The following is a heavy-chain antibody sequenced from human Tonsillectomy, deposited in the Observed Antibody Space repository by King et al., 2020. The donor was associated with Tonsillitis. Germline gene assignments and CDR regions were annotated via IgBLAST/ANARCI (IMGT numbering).Heavy chain of an antibody. D-gene: IGHD3-22*01. Sequence: QLVQSGAEVKKPGASLKISCRDSGYRFTSYWIGWVRQMPGKGLEWMGIIYPGDSDTRYSPSFQGQVTISADESINTAYLQWSSLAASDTAIYYCARYLRHYYDSSGYDDAFDIWGQGTMVTVSS. J-gene: IGHJ3*02. CDR1: GYRFTSYW. CDR2: IYPGDSDT. V-gene: IGHV5-51*03. CDR3: ARYLRHYYDSSGYDDAFDI.